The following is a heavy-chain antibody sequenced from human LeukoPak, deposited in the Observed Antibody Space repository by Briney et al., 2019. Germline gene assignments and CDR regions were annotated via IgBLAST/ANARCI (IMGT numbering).Heavy chain of an antibody. D-gene: IGHD2-2*01. CDR3: AKDLVVVPAAHFAY. CDR2: ISYDGSNK. CDR1: GFTFSSYA. V-gene: IGHV3-30*04. Sequence: GGSLRLSCAASGFTFSSYAMHWVRQAPGKGLEWVALISYDGSNKYYADSVKARFIISRDNSKNTVYLQMNSLRAEDTAVYYCAKDLVVVPAAHFAYWGQGTLVTASS. J-gene: IGHJ4*02.